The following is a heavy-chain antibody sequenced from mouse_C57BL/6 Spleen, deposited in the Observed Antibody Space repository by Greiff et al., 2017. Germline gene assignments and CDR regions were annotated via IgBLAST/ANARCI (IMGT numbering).Heavy chain of an antibody. D-gene: IGHD2-5*01. Sequence: VQLQQSGAELVKPGASVKISCKASGYAFSSYWMNWVKQRPGKGIEWIGQIYPGDGDTNYNGKFKGKATLTADKSSSTAYMQLSSLTSEDSAVYFCARSAYYSNPYFDYWGQGTTLTVSS. CDR1: GYAFSSYW. V-gene: IGHV1-80*01. CDR2: IYPGDGDT. J-gene: IGHJ2*01. CDR3: ARSAYYSNPYFDY.